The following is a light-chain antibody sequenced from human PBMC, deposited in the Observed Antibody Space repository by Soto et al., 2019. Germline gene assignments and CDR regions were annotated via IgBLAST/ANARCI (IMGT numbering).Light chain of an antibody. V-gene: IGKV3D-15*01. CDR2: GAS. CDR3: QQYTGPPTT. CDR1: QSVSSN. J-gene: IGKJ5*01. Sequence: EIVMTQSPAPLSVSPGERATLSYRASQSVSSNLAWYQQKPGQAPRLLIFGASTRATGTPAGFSGSGSGTDCTLTITRLEPEDSAVYFCQQYTGPPTTFGQGTRLEIK.